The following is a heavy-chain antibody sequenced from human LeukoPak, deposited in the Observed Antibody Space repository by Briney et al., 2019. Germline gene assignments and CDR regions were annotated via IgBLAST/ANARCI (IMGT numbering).Heavy chain of an antibody. CDR1: GFTLSTYS. CDR2: ISSGSSSTI. D-gene: IGHD2-15*01. J-gene: IGHJ4*02. V-gene: IGHV3-48*04. Sequence: GGSLRLSCAASGFTLSTYSMNWVRQAPGKGLEWVSYISSGSSSTIYYADSVKGRFTISRDNAKNSLYLQMNSLRAEDTAVYYCARDRDCSGGSCYSGYFDYWGQGTLVTVSS. CDR3: ARDRDCSGGSCYSGYFDY.